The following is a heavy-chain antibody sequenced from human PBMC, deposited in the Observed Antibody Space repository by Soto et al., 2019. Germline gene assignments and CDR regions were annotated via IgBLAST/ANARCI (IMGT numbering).Heavy chain of an antibody. CDR1: GFLVNSAY. D-gene: IGHD5-18*01. Sequence: EVQLVESGGGLIPPGGSLRLSCAASGFLVNSAYMTWVRQAPGKGLEWLSMINSDGSTLYAESVKGRFTISRDNSKNRLDLQMHSLRDEDTAMYYCARSGYSFAWGYWGQGTLVIVTS. V-gene: IGHV3-53*01. J-gene: IGHJ4*02. CDR3: ARSGYSFAWGY. CDR2: INSDGST.